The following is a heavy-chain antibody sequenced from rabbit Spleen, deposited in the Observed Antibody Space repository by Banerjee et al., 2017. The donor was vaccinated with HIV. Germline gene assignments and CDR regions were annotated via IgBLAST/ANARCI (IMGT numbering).Heavy chain of an antibody. CDR1: GFSLNSGYD. Sequence: QSLEESGGGLVKPGASLTLTCKASGFSLNSGYDMCWVRQAPGKGLEWIACIDTSDGDTDYTNWPKGRFTISKASSTTVTLKMTSLTVADTATYFCARDTGSGHYIDGYFNLWGPGTLVTVS. CDR3: ARDTGSGHYIDGYFNL. D-gene: IGHD1-1*01. J-gene: IGHJ4*01. V-gene: IGHV1S40*01. CDR2: IDTSDGDT.